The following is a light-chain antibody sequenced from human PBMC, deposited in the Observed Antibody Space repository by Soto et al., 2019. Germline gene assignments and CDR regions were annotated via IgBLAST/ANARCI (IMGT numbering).Light chain of an antibody. J-gene: IGLJ1*01. V-gene: IGLV2-14*01. CDR2: DVS. CDR1: SSDVGSYTY. CDR3: SSYTISSTYV. Sequence: QSALTQPASVSGSPGQSIAISCTGTSSDVGSYTYVSWYQQPPGKAPKLMIFDVSNRPSGVSDRFSGSKSGNTASLTISGLQADDEADYYCSSYTISSTYVFGTGTKVTVL.